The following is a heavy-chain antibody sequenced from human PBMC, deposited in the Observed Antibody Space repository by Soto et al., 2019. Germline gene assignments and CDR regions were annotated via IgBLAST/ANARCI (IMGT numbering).Heavy chain of an antibody. J-gene: IGHJ6*02. CDR1: GTTFSTSA. CDR3: AEWLVYCTNGLCQQDFYYYNGMDV. D-gene: IGHD2-8*01. V-gene: IGHV1-58*02. Sequence: ASVKVSCKASGTTFSTSAIQWVRQARGHRLEWIGWVVVGSGDTNYAQNFQQRVTITRDMSTSTAYMELSSLRSEDTAVYYCAEWLVYCTNGLCQQDFYYYNGMDVWGQGTTVTVS. CDR2: VVVGSGDT.